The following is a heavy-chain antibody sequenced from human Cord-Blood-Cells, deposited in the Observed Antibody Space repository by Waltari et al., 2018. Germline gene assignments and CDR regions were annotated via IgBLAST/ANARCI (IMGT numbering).Heavy chain of an antibody. V-gene: IGHV4-34*01. CDR3: ARKYSSSSSWFDP. J-gene: IGHJ5*02. CDR1: GGSFSGYY. Sequence: QVQLQQWGAGLLKPSETLSLTCAVDGGSFSGYYWSGIRQPPGKGLEWIGEINHSGSTNYNPSLKSRVTISVDTSKNQFSLKLSSVTAADTAVYYCARKYSSSSSWFDPWGQGTLVTVSS. D-gene: IGHD6-6*01. CDR2: INHSGST.